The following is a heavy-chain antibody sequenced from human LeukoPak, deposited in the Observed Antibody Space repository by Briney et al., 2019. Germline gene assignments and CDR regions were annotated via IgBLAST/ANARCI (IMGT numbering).Heavy chain of an antibody. J-gene: IGHJ4*02. V-gene: IGHV3-23*01. D-gene: IGHD3-22*01. CDR1: GFKFSTYA. Sequence: GGSLRLSCAASGFKFSTYAMSWVCQAPGKGLEWVSCINGRGVSTYYADSVKGRFTISRDNSKNTLYLHMSSLRADDTAIYYCAREAYYDCSGSLDYWGQGTLVTVSS. CDR2: INGRGVST. CDR3: AREAYYDCSGSLDY.